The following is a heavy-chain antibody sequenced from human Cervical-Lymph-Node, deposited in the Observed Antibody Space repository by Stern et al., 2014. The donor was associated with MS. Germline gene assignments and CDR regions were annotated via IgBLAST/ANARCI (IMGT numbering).Heavy chain of an antibody. J-gene: IGHJ4*02. Sequence: VQLVESGAEVQQPGSSGKVSCRASGGTFSSSDISWVRQAPGQGLEWMGGIIPIIGTANYAQKYQGRVTITADESTSTAYMELSSLRSEDTAIYYCALGGFGHYFEYWGQGTLVTVSS. CDR1: GGTFSSSD. CDR3: ALGGFGHYFEY. D-gene: IGHD3-10*01. CDR2: IIPIIGTA. V-gene: IGHV1-69*01.